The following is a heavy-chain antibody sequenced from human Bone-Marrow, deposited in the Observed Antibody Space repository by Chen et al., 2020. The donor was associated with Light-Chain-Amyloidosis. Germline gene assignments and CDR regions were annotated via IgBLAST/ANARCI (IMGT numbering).Heavy chain of an antibody. CDR1: GFTFNNYA. D-gene: IGHD2-15*01. V-gene: IGHV3-23*01. J-gene: IGHJ4*02. CDR3: ARGSAATCSGARCYYFDY. Sequence: EVQLLESGGDLVQPGGSLRLSCAASGFTFNNYAMSWVRQAPGKGLGFVSTLSGGLSTTYYADSVKGRFTVSRDNSNNTLYLQMSSLRAEDTAIYYCARGSAATCSGARCYYFDYWGQGTLVTVSS. CDR2: LSGGLSTT.